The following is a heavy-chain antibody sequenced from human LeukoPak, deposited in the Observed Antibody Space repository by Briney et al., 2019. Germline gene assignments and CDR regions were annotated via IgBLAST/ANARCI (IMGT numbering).Heavy chain of an antibody. J-gene: IGHJ6*03. CDR2: IIPIFGTA. Sequence: SVTVSCMASGGTFISYAISWVRQAPGQGLEWMGGIIPIFGTANYAQKFQGRVTITTDESTSTAYMELSSLRSEDTAVYYCARGYCSSTSCWDYYYMDVWGKGTTVTVSS. V-gene: IGHV1-69*05. CDR3: ARGYCSSTSCWDYYYMDV. D-gene: IGHD2-2*01. CDR1: GGTFISYA.